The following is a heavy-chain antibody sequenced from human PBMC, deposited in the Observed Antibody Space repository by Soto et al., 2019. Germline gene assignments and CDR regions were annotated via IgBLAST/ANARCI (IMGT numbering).Heavy chain of an antibody. CDR3: AKDNGNYGSGTFSH. CDR2: LSGTGDSA. V-gene: IGHV3-23*01. D-gene: IGHD3-10*01. J-gene: IGHJ4*02. CDR1: GFTFNSYA. Sequence: GGSLRLSFAGPGFTFNSYAMSWGRQGPGKGLEWVAALSGTGDSADYANSVRGRFTVSRDESKTTLYLQMSSLNAEDTAIYYCAKDNGNYGSGTFSHWGQGTLVTVSS.